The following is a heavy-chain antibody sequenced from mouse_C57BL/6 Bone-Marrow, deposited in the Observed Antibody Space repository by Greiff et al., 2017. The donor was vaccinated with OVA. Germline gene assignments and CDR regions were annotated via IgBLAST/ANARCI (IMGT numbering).Heavy chain of an antibody. CDR1: GYTFTSYG. J-gene: IGHJ4*01. D-gene: IGHD4-1*01. V-gene: IGHV1-58*01. Sequence: EVKLQESGAELVRPGSSVKMSCKTSGYTFTSYGINWVKQRPGQGLEWIGYIYIGNGYTEYNEKFKGTATLTSDTSSSTAYMQLSSLTDYDVAIYFCAKDETGGGDYWGQGTSVTVSS. CDR3: AKDETGGGDY. CDR2: IYIGNGYT.